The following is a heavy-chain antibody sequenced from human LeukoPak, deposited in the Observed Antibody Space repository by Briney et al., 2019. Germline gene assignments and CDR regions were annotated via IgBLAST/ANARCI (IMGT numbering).Heavy chain of an antibody. CDR2: IYYSGIT. CDR1: GGSISSYY. D-gene: IGHD2-2*01. CDR3: ARDSRYCNSISCYGRPGYYGLDV. Sequence: SETLSLTCTVSGGSISSYYWSWIRQPPRNGLEWIGYIYYSGITNYNPSLKSRVTMSVDTSKNQFSLNLSSVTAADTAVYYCARDSRYCNSISCYGRPGYYGLDVWGQGTTVTVSS. J-gene: IGHJ6*02. V-gene: IGHV4-59*01.